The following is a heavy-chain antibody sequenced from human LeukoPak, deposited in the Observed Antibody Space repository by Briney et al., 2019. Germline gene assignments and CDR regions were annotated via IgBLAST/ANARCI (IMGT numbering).Heavy chain of an antibody. CDR1: GGSFSNYY. J-gene: IGHJ6*03. V-gene: IGHV4-34*01. CDR3: ARGVGWPHTMTYYYYYMDV. D-gene: IGHD1-26*01. CDR2: INHSGST. Sequence: SETLSLTCAVYGGSFSNYYYSWIRQPPGKGLEWIGEINHSGSTNYNPSLKSRVTMSVATSKTQFSLNPSSVTAADAAVYYCARGVGWPHTMTYYYYYMDVWGKGTPVTVSS.